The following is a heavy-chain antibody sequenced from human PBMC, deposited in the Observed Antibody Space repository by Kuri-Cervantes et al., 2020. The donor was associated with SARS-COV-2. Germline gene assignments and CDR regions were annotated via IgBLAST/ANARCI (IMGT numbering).Heavy chain of an antibody. D-gene: IGHD6-6*01. J-gene: IGHJ6*02. V-gene: IGHV1-18*04. CDR2: ISAYNGNT. CDR1: GYTFTSYG. CDR3: ARTLEYSSSKLKSYYYYGMDV. Sequence: ASVKVSCKASGYTFTSYGISWVRQAPGQGLEWMGWISAYNGNTNYAQKLQGRVTMTTDTSTSTVYMELSSLRSEDTAVYYCARTLEYSSSKLKSYYYYGMDVWGQGTTVTVSS.